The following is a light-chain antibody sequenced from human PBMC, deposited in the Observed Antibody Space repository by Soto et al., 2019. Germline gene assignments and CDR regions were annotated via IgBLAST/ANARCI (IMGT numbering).Light chain of an antibody. CDR3: QQRSNWPLP. Sequence: EIVLTQSPATLSLYPGERATLSCRASQSVSSYLAWYQQKPGQAPRLLIYDASNRATGIPARFSGSGSGTDFTLTISSLEPEDFAVYYCQQRSNWPLPFGGGTKVEIK. J-gene: IGKJ4*01. CDR2: DAS. CDR1: QSVSSY. V-gene: IGKV3-11*01.